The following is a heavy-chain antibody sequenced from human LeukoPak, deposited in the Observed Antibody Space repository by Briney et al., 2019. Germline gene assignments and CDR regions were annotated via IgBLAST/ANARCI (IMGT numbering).Heavy chain of an antibody. Sequence: SETLSLTCTVSGVSISSSNSYWGWIRQPPGKGLEWIGSIYYSGNTYYNASLKSQVSISIDTSKNQFSLRLTSVTAADTAVYYCAGDYGDYASFDYWGQGTLVTVSS. CDR3: AGDYGDYASFDY. CDR2: IYYSGNT. CDR1: GVSISSSNSY. D-gene: IGHD4-17*01. J-gene: IGHJ4*02. V-gene: IGHV4-39*01.